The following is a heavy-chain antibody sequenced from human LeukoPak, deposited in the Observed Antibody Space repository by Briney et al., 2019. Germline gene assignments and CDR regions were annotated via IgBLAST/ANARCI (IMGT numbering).Heavy chain of an antibody. Sequence: PGGSLRLSCAASGFTFSGYWMSWVRQAPGKGLEWVANIKQDGSEKYYVDSVKGRFTISRDNAKNSLYLQMNSLRAEDTAVYYCARGPESCAVCSWSYYFDYWGQGTLVTVSS. D-gene: IGHD6-13*01. CDR2: IKQDGSEK. CDR1: GFTFSGYW. J-gene: IGHJ4*02. CDR3: ARGPESCAVCSWSYYFDY. V-gene: IGHV3-7*01.